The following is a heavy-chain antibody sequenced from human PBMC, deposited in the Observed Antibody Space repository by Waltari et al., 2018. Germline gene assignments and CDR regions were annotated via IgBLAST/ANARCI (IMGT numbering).Heavy chain of an antibody. J-gene: IGHJ4*02. V-gene: IGHV1-2*06. Sequence: QVQLVQSGAEVKKPGASVKVSCKASGYTFTGYYMHWVRQAPGQGLEWMGRINPTSGGTNYAQKFQGRVTMTRDTSISTAYMELSRLRSDDTAVYYCARLNVIGGEKYYYDSSGYYYDYWGQGTLVTVSS. CDR3: ARLNVIGGEKYYYDSSGYYYDY. CDR1: GYTFTGYY. CDR2: INPTSGGT. D-gene: IGHD3-22*01.